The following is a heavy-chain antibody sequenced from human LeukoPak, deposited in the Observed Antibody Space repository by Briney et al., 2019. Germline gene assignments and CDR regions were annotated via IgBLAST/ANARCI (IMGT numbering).Heavy chain of an antibody. J-gene: IGHJ4*02. CDR2: IYYSGST. Sequence: SETLSLTCTVSGGSISSGGYYWSWIRQHPGKGLEWIGYIYYSGSTYYNPSLKSRVTISVDRSKNQFSLKLSSVTAADTAVYYCARVEAVSYPNLSFDYWGQGTLITVSS. V-gene: IGHV4-31*03. CDR3: ARVEAVSYPNLSFDY. D-gene: IGHD5-18*01. CDR1: GGSISSGGYY.